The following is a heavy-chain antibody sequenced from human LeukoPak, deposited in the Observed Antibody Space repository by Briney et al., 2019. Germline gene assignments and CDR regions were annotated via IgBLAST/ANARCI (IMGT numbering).Heavy chain of an antibody. Sequence: SETLSLTCTVPGGAISSYYWSWIRQPPGKGPEWIGYVSYTGDASQNPSLRGRVTMSVDTSNNQVSLELSSVTAADTAVYYCARGWNYGDYWGQGTLVTVSS. D-gene: IGHD3-3*01. CDR1: GGAISSYY. CDR2: VSYTGDA. V-gene: IGHV4-59*01. J-gene: IGHJ4*02. CDR3: ARGWNYGDY.